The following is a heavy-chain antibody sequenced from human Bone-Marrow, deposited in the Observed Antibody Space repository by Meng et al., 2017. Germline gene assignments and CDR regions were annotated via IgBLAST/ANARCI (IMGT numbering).Heavy chain of an antibody. CDR3: ARGLRVVRGVISEYFQH. Sequence: GGSLRLSCAASGFTFSSYAMSWVRQAPGKGLEWVSAISGSGGSTYYADSVKGRFTISRDNSKNTLYLQMNSRRAEDTAVYYCARGLRVVRGVISEYFQHWGQGTRVTVSS. CDR2: ISGSGGST. CDR1: GFTFSSYA. J-gene: IGHJ1*01. V-gene: IGHV3-23*01. D-gene: IGHD3-10*01.